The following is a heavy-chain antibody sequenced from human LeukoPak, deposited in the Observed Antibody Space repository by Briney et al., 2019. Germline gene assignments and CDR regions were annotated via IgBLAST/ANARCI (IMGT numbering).Heavy chain of an antibody. V-gene: IGHV3-11*01. CDR1: GFTFSDCY. J-gene: IGHJ5*02. CDR2: ISSSGSTI. D-gene: IGHD3-22*01. CDR3: ARERDSSGYYYGGFDP. Sequence: GGSLRLSCAASGFTFSDCYMSWIRQAPGKGLEWVSYISSSGSTIYYADSVKGRLTISRDNAKNSLYLQMNSLRAEDTAVYYCARERDSSGYYYGGFDPWGQGTLVTVSS.